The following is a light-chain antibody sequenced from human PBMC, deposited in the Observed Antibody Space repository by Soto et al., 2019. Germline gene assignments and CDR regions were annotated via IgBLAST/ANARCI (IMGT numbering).Light chain of an antibody. J-gene: IGKJ4*01. V-gene: IGKV3-20*01. CDR2: GAS. Sequence: EIVLTQSPGTLSLSPGERATLSCRASQSVSSSYFAWYQQKPGQAPRLLIYGASSRATGIPDRFSGSGSGTDFTLTISRLEPEDFAVYYCQQYGSLPRTFGGGTKVEIK. CDR1: QSVSSSY. CDR3: QQYGSLPRT.